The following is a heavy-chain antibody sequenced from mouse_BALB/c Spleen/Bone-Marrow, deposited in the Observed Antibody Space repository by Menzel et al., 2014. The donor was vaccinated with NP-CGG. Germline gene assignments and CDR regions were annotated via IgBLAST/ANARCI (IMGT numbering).Heavy chain of an antibody. CDR1: GFTFSDYY. CDR2: ISDGGSYT. V-gene: IGHV5-4*02. CDR3: ARVSYDYFDY. D-gene: IGHD2-4*01. Sequence: EVMLVESGGGLVKPGGSLKLSCAASGFTFSDYYMYWVRQTPEKRLEWVATISDGGSYTYYPDSVTGRFTISRDNAKNNLYLQMSSLKSEDTAMYYCARVSYDYFDYWGQGTTLTVSS. J-gene: IGHJ2*01.